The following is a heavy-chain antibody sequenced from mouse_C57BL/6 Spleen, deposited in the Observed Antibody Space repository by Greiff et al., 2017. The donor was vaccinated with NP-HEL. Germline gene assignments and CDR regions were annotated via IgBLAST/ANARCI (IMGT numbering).Heavy chain of an antibody. V-gene: IGHV1-18*01. J-gene: IGHJ4*01. D-gene: IGHD2-13*01. CDR3: AVTRYYAMDY. Sequence: VQLQQSGPELVKPGASVKIPCKASGYTFTDYNMDWVKQSPGKSLEWIGDINPNNGGTIYNQKFKGKATLTVDKSSSTDYMQLRSLTSEDTAVYCCAVTRYYAMDYWGQGTSVTVSS. CDR1: GYTFTDYN. CDR2: INPNNGGT.